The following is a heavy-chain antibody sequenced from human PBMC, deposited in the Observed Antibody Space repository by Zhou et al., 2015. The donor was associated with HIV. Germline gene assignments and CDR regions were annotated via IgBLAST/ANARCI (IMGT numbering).Heavy chain of an antibody. CDR1: GYTFTSYG. J-gene: IGHJ4*02. CDR3: ARLRADSGYSSGWYYFDY. D-gene: IGHD6-19*01. V-gene: IGHV1-18*01. CDR2: ISAYNGNT. Sequence: QVQLVQSGAEVKKPGASVKVSCKASGYTFTSYGISWVRQAPGQGLEWMGWISAYNGNTNYAQKLQGRVTMTTDTSTSTAYMELRSLRSDDTAVYYCARLRADSGYSSGWYYFDYWGQGTLVTVSS.